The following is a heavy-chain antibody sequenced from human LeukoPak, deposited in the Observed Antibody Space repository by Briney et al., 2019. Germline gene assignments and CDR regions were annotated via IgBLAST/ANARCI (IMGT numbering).Heavy chain of an antibody. CDR1: GFTLSSHT. J-gene: IGHJ4*02. V-gene: IGHV3-21*01. CDR2: ISTNDI. D-gene: IGHD3-22*01. Sequence: GGSLRLSCAASGFTLSSHTMNWVRQAPGRGLEWVSAISTNDIQYADSVKGRFTISRDNAKNSLYLQMDSLRAEDTAVYYCVRGAHYDTSGYYYWGQGTLVTVSS. CDR3: VRGAHYDTSGYYY.